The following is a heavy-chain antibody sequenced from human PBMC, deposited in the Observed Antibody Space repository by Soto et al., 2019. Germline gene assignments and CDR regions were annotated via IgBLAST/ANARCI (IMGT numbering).Heavy chain of an antibody. D-gene: IGHD6-13*01. CDR2: ISGSGGST. CDR3: AKENGYGSRWFEFVY. V-gene: IGHV3-23*01. CDR1: GFTFSSYA. J-gene: IGHJ4*02. Sequence: EVQLLESGGGLVQPVGSLRLSCAASGFTFSSYAMSWVRQAPGKGLEWVSAISGSGGSTYYADSVKGRFTISRDNSKNTRYLKMNGPRAEDTAVYYCAKENGYGSRWFEFVYWGQGTLVTVSS.